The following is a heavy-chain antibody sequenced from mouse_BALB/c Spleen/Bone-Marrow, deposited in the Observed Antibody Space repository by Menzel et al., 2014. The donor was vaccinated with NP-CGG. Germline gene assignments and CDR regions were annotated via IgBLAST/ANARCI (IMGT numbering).Heavy chain of an antibody. J-gene: IGHJ2*01. V-gene: IGHV5-9-4*01. CDR3: VRDSSGCFDY. CDR1: GFTFSYYA. D-gene: IGHD3-1*01. CDR2: ISSGGTYT. Sequence: EVKLMESGGGLVKPGGSLKLSCAASGFTFSYYAMSWVRQSPEKRLEWVAEISSGGTYTYYPDTVTGRFTISRDNAKNTLYLEMSSLRSEDTAMYYCVRDSSGCFDYWGQGTTLTVSS.